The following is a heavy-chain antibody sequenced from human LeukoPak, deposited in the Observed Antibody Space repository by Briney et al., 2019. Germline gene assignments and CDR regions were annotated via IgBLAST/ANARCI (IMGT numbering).Heavy chain of an antibody. CDR2: ISWNSGSI. J-gene: IGHJ6*03. D-gene: IGHD3-10*01. CDR1: GFTFDDYA. CDR3: AKVAKLPSITMIRGVRVSYYMDV. V-gene: IGHV3-9*01. Sequence: GGSLRLSCAASGFTFDDYAMHWVRQAPGKGLEWVSGISWNSGSIGYADSVKGRFTISRDNSKNTLYLQMNSLRAEDTAVYYCAKVAKLPSITMIRGVRVSYYMDVWGKGTTVTISS.